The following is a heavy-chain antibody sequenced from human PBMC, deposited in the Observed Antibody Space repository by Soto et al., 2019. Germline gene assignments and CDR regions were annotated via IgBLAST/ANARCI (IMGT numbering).Heavy chain of an antibody. CDR2: ISASGGST. Sequence: EVQLLESGGGLVQPGGSLRLSCAASGYTFSSYAMSWVRQAPGEGLEWVSGISASGGSTSYADSVKGRFTISRDNSVNPLYLQMRSLRGEDTAVYYCATSYSRSALYYFDYWGQGAPVTVSS. D-gene: IGHD3-22*01. V-gene: IGHV3-23*01. CDR1: GYTFSSYA. J-gene: IGHJ4*02. CDR3: ATSYSRSALYYFDY.